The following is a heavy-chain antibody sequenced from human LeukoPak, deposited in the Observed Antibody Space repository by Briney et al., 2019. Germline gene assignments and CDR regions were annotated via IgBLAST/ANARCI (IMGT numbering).Heavy chain of an antibody. Sequence: GGSLRLSCAASGFTFSSYAMSWVRQAPGKGLEWVSAISGSGGSTYYADSVMGRFTISRDNSKNTPYLQMNSLRAEDTAVYYCAKDSSGWYMDFQHWGQGTLVTVSS. CDR1: GFTFSSYA. J-gene: IGHJ1*01. CDR3: AKDSSGWYMDFQH. D-gene: IGHD6-19*01. CDR2: ISGSGGST. V-gene: IGHV3-23*01.